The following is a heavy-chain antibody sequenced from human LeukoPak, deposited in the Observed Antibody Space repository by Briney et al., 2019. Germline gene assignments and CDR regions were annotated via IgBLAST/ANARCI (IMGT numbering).Heavy chain of an antibody. CDR2: IGASGGST. Sequence: GGSLRLSCATSGFTFSSYAMSWVRQAPGKGLEWVSGIGASGGSTYYTDSVKGRFTISRDNSKNTLYLQMNSLRTEDTAVYYCAKAEGYDILTGLDYWGQGTLVTVSS. J-gene: IGHJ4*02. V-gene: IGHV3-23*01. D-gene: IGHD3-9*01. CDR3: AKAEGYDILTGLDY. CDR1: GFTFSSYA.